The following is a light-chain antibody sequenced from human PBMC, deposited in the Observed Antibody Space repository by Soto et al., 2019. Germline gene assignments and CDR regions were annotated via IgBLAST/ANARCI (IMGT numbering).Light chain of an antibody. Sequence: DIQMTQSPSSLSASVGDRVTITCRASQSISNYLNWYQQKPGKAPKLLIYAASSTQSGVPSRFSVSGSETDFTLTISSLQPDDSETYYCQQSFSPLWTFGQGTKVEV. CDR3: QQSFSPLWT. V-gene: IGKV1-39*01. CDR1: QSISNY. J-gene: IGKJ1*01. CDR2: AAS.